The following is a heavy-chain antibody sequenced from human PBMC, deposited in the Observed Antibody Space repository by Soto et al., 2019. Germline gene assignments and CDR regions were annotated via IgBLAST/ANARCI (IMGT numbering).Heavy chain of an antibody. CDR2: ISASGGST. J-gene: IGHJ4*02. CDR3: AKGQNSGTYRFYFDY. D-gene: IGHD1-26*01. V-gene: IGHV3-23*01. CDR1: GITLSSYA. Sequence: PGGSLRLSCAASGITLSSYAMIWVRQAPGKGPERVSGISASGGSTSYADSVKGRFTISRDNSKSTLYLQMNSLRADDTAVYHCAKGQNSGTYRFYFDYWGQGALVTVSS.